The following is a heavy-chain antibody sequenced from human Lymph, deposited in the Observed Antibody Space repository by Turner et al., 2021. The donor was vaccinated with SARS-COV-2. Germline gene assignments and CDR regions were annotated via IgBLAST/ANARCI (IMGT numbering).Heavy chain of an antibody. D-gene: IGHD4-17*01. CDR1: IFTVSSNY. J-gene: IGHJ4*02. Sequence: VQLVESGGGLIQPGGSLRLSCAASIFTVSSNYMTWVRQAPGKGLEWVSVIYSGGSTYYADSVKGRFTISRDNSKNTLYLQMNSLRAEDTAVYYCARVLPYGDYFDYWGQGTLVTVSS. CDR3: ARVLPYGDYFDY. CDR2: IYSGGST. V-gene: IGHV3-53*01.